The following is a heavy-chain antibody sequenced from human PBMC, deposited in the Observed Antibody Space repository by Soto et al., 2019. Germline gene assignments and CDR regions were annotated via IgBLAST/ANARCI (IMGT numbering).Heavy chain of an antibody. D-gene: IGHD3-22*01. CDR3: AREDYYDGSGYYSY. J-gene: IGHJ4*02. CDR1: GFTFSDYY. CDR2: ISSSSDYT. V-gene: IGHV3-11*05. Sequence: QVQLVESGGGLVKPGGSLRLSCAASGFTFSDYYMSWIRQAPGKGLEWISYISSSSDYTNYADSVKGRFTISRDNAKNDLYLQMNSLRAEDTAVYYCAREDYYDGSGYYSYWGQGTLVSVSS.